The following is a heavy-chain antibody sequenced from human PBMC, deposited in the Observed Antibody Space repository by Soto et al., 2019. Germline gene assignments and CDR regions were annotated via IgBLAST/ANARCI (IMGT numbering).Heavy chain of an antibody. CDR3: AHRRRLGNYWKYGAFDM. J-gene: IGHJ3*02. D-gene: IGHD1-7*01. Sequence: QITLKDSGPPLVKPTQTLTLTCTFSGFSLTTNGVGVGWIRQPPGEALEWLALIYWDDDKRYSPSLKSRLTITKATSKNQVVLTRTNMDHVDIANYYCAHRRRLGNYWKYGAFDMWGQGTMVTVSS. CDR2: IYWDDDK. V-gene: IGHV2-5*02. CDR1: GFSLTTNGVG.